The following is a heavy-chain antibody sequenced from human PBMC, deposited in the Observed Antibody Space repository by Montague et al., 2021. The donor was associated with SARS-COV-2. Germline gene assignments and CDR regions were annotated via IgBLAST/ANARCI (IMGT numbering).Heavy chain of an antibody. D-gene: IGHD1-1*01. CDR2: IFYNGYT. Sequence: SETLSLTCTVSGGTVRDYYWNWIRQTPGKGLEWIGYIFYNGYTKYNPSLESRVTLSVDTPGNQFFLSLRSATASDTATYFCARHSVSEDGTFFRSYFDPWGQGAQVIVSS. CDR1: GGTVRDYY. CDR3: ARHSVSEDGTFFRSYFDP. J-gene: IGHJ5*02. V-gene: IGHV4-59*08.